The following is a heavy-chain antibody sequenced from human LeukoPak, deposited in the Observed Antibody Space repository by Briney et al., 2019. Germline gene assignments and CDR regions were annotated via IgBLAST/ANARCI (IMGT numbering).Heavy chain of an antibody. D-gene: IGHD6-6*01. CDR2: ISYEGSDK. V-gene: IGHV3-30*01. CDR3: ARDQNSSSSLDY. J-gene: IGHJ4*02. CDR1: GFTFSGYA. Sequence: GGSLRLSCAASGFTFSGYALHWVRQAPGKGLEWVAVISYEGSDKYYADSVKGRFTISRDNSKNTLYLQMNSLRAEDTAVYYCARDQNSSSSLDYWGQGTLVTVSS.